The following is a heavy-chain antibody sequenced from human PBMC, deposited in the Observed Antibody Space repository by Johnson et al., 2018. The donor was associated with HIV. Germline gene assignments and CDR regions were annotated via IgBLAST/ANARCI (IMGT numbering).Heavy chain of an antibody. J-gene: IGHJ3*02. Sequence: VQLVESGGGVVRPGGSLRLSCAASGFSFDDYGINWVRQAPGRGLEWVSGINWNGGSAGYTDSVRGRFTISRDSAQNSLYLQMNSLRAEDTAVYYCARGGWGDAFDIWGQGTMVTVSS. V-gene: IGHV3-20*04. CDR1: GFSFDDYG. CDR3: ARGGWGDAFDI. D-gene: IGHD3-16*01. CDR2: INWNGGSA.